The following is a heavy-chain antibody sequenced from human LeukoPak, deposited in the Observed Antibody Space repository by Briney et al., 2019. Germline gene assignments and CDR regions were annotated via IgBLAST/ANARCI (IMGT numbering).Heavy chain of an antibody. CDR2: IYHSGST. D-gene: IGHD2-2*02. J-gene: IGHJ4*02. CDR1: GGSISSYY. CDR3: ARATSGYTAFNDY. Sequence: SETLSLTCTVSGGSISSYYWSWIRQPPGKGLEWIGYIYHSGSTNYNPSLKSRVTISVDTSKNQFSLKLSSVTAADTAVYYCARATSGYTAFNDYWGQGTLVTVSS. V-gene: IGHV4-59*01.